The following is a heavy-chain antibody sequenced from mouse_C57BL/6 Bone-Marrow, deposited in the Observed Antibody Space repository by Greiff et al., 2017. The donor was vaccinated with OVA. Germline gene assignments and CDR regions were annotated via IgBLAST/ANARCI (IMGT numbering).Heavy chain of an antibody. CDR1: GYAFSSYW. J-gene: IGHJ3*01. CDR3: ARFPLSYYYGSSYFAD. D-gene: IGHD1-1*01. Sequence: QVQLKESGAELVKPGASVKISCKASGYAFSSYWMNWVKQRPGKGLEWIGQIYPGDGDTNYNGKFKGKATLTADKSSSTAYMQLSSLTSEDSAVYFCARFPLSYYYGSSYFADWGQGTLVTVSA. CDR2: IYPGDGDT. V-gene: IGHV1-80*01.